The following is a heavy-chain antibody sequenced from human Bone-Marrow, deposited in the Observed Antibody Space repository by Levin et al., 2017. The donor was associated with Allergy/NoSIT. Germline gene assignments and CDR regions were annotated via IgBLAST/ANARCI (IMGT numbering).Heavy chain of an antibody. Sequence: HGESLKISCAASGFTFSSYAMSWVRQAPGKGLEWVSAISGSGGSTYYADSVKGRFTISRDNSKNTLYLQMNSLRAEDTAVYYCAKGPPAVTPQYFQHWGQGTLVTVSS. CDR1: GFTFSSYA. CDR3: AKGPPAVTPQYFQH. V-gene: IGHV3-23*01. D-gene: IGHD4-17*01. CDR2: ISGSGGST. J-gene: IGHJ1*01.